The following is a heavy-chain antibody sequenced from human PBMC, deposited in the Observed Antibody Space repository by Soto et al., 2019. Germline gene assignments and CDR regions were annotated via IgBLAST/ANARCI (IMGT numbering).Heavy chain of an antibody. CDR2: IIPIFGTA. V-gene: IGHV1-69*13. J-gene: IGHJ6*02. D-gene: IGHD6-6*01. CDR3: ARDYSEQLGVDYYYYGMDV. CDR1: GGAFSSYA. Sequence: GASVKVSCKASGGAFSSYAISWVRQAPGQGLEWMGGIIPIFGTANYAQKFQGRVTITADESTSTAYMELSSLRSEDTAVYYCARDYSEQLGVDYYYYGMDVWGQGTTVTVSS.